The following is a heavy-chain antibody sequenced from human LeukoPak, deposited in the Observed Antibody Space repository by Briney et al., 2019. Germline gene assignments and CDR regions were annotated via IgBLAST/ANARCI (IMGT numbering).Heavy chain of an antibody. Sequence: PGGSLRLSCAASGFTFSSYSMNWVRQTPGKGLDWVSSISGSSTYIYYADSVKGRFTISRDNAKNSLYLQMNSLRAEDTAVYYCARSGMSQPLFYYYYYMDVWGKGTTVTVSS. CDR2: ISGSSTYI. CDR1: GFTFSSYS. J-gene: IGHJ6*03. CDR3: ARSGMSQPLFYYYYYMDV. D-gene: IGHD3-10*01. V-gene: IGHV3-21*01.